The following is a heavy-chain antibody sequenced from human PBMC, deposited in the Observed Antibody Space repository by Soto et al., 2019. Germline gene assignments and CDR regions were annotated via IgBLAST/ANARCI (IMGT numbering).Heavy chain of an antibody. CDR2: ISAYNGNT. CDR3: ARGGSSGPMGY. D-gene: IGHD6-19*01. CDR1: GYTFTSYG. J-gene: IGHJ4*02. Sequence: QVQLVQSGAEVKKPGASVKVSCKPSGYTFTSYGISGVRQAPGQGLEWMGWISAYNGNTNYAQKLQGIGTMTTDASKSTADTELRSLRSDDTAVYYCARGGSSGPMGYWGKGTLVTVSS. V-gene: IGHV1-18*01.